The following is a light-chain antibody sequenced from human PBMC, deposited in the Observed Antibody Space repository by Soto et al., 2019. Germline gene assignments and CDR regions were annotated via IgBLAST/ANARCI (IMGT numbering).Light chain of an antibody. CDR2: RNN. CDR1: SSNIGNNN. V-gene: IGLV1-47*01. J-gene: IGLJ3*02. CDR3: AAWDDSLSGV. Sequence: QSVLTQPPSVSGTPGQRVTISCFGSSSNIGNNNVYWYQQLPGTAPKLLIYRNNERPSGVPDRFSGSKSGTSASLAISGLRSEDEADYYCAAWDDSLSGVFGGGTKVTVL.